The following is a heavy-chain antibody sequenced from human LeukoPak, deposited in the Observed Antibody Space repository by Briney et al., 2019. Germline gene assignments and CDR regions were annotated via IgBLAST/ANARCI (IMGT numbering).Heavy chain of an antibody. J-gene: IGHJ4*02. Sequence: GGSLRLSCAASGFTFSSYGMHWVRQAPGKGLEWVAFIRYDGSNKYYADSVKGRFTISRDNFKNTLYLQMNSLRAEDTAVYYCAKDRGLYGGDYGSLFDYWGQGTLVTVPS. CDR3: AKDRGLYGGDYGSLFDY. CDR2: IRYDGSNK. V-gene: IGHV3-30*02. D-gene: IGHD4-17*01. CDR1: GFTFSSYG.